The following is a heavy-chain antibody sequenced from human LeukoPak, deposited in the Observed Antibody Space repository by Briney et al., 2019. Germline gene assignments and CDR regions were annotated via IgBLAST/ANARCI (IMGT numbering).Heavy chain of an antibody. V-gene: IGHV1-2*02. Sequence: ASVKLSCKASGYTFTGYTIHWVRQPPGQGLERMGRINPNSGSTNYAQKFQGSVTMTRDTYNSTAYLELSRLRSEDAAVYYCARYRIAGACNDYWGQGPLVTVSS. J-gene: IGHJ4*02. CDR2: INPNSGST. D-gene: IGHD6-13*01. CDR3: ARYRIAGACNDY. CDR1: GYTFTGYT.